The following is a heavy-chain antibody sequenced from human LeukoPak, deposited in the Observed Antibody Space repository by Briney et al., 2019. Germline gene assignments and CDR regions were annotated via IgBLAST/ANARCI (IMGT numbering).Heavy chain of an antibody. CDR3: ARHDCTSANCPLDY. D-gene: IGHD2-2*01. Sequence: GGSLRLSCAASGFTFYSDWMTWVRQAPGKGLEWVANINPDGSQKYYVDSVRGRFTISRDNAKNSLSLQMNSLRAEDTALYYCARHDCTSANCPLDYWGQGALVAVSS. CDR1: GFTFYSDW. J-gene: IGHJ4*02. CDR2: INPDGSQK. V-gene: IGHV3-7*03.